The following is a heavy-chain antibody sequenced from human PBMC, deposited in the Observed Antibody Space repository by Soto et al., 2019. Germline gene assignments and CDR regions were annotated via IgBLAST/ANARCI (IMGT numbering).Heavy chain of an antibody. CDR1: GCTISGYY. J-gene: IGHJ5*02. CDR3: ARGQRFSDWFDT. CDR2: IYSSGNT. Sequence: LSLTCSVSGCTISGYYWTWIRQPTGKGLEWIGRIYSSGNTKYNPSLQSRVTMSLDTSNNQFSLRLTSVTAADTAVYYCARGQRFSDWFDTWGQGTLVTVSS. D-gene: IGHD3-3*01. V-gene: IGHV4-4*07.